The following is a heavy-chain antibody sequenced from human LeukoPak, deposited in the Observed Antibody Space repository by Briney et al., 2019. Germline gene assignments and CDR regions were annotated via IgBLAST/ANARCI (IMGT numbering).Heavy chain of an antibody. CDR3: ARHGSKLVGASAIYFDK. J-gene: IGHJ4*02. CDR1: GGSISNNY. CDR2: IYSGGST. Sequence: PSETLSLTCTVSGGSISNNYWSWLRQPPGKGLEWIGYIYSGGSTSYNPSLESRVTISVDTSNNHFSLKLNSVTAADTAVYFYARHGSKLVGASAIYFDKWGQGVLVTVSS. V-gene: IGHV4-4*09. D-gene: IGHD1-26*01.